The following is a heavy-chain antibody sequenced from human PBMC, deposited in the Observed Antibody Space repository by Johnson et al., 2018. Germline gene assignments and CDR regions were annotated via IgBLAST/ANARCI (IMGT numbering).Heavy chain of an antibody. D-gene: IGHD3-16*01. J-gene: IGHJ6*03. CDR3: ARARGGAYVDYMDV. CDR1: GFTFIDYG. Sequence: QVQLGEAGGGLVQPGRPLTLSCVASGFTFIDYGIHWVRQAPGKGLEWVTFISWDGTTSYYADSVKGRFTISRDKSNTVLFLQMNSLRAEDTAVYYCARARGGAYVDYMDVWGKGTTVTVSS. V-gene: IGHV3-30*03. CDR2: ISWDGTTS.